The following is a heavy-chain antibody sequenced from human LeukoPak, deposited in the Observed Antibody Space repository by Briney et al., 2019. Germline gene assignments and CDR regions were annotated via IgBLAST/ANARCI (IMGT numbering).Heavy chain of an antibody. V-gene: IGHV3-21*01. J-gene: IGHJ3*02. Sequence: ETQSLTCTVSGGSISSSSYYWGWIRQAPGKGLEWVSSISSSSSYIYYADSVKGRFTISRDNAKNSLYLQMNSLRAEDTAVYYCARPHETYYDFWSGLEGAFDIWGQGTMVTVSS. CDR2: ISSSSSYI. CDR1: GGSISSSS. CDR3: ARPHETYYDFWSGLEGAFDI. D-gene: IGHD3-3*01.